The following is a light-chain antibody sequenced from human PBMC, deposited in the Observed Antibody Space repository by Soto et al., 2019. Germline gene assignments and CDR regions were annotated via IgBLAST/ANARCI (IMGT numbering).Light chain of an antibody. V-gene: IGKV1-5*03. CDR3: QQYNSWT. CDR2: KAS. J-gene: IGKJ1*01. CDR1: QSISSW. Sequence: DIPMTQSPSTLSASVGDRVTITCRASQSISSWLAWYQQKPGKAPKLLIYKASSLESGVPSRCSGSGSGTEFTLTISSLQPDDFATYYCQQYNSWTFGQGTKVEIK.